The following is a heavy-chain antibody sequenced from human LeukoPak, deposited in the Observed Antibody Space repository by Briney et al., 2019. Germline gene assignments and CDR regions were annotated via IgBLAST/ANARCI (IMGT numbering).Heavy chain of an antibody. D-gene: IGHD2-2*01. CDR2: IYPGDPDT. J-gene: IGHJ6*03. Sequence: GESLKISCKGSGYSFTSYWIGWVRQMPGKGLEWMGIIYPGDPDTRYSPSFQGQVTISADKSISTAYLQWSSLKASDTAMYYCARRGYQLPPPPNLYYYYYMDVWGKGTTVTVSS. CDR3: ARRGYQLPPPPNLYYYYYMDV. V-gene: IGHV5-51*01. CDR1: GYSFTSYW.